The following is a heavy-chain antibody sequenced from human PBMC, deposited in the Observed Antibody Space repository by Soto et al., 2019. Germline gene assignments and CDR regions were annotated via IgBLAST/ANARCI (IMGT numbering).Heavy chain of an antibody. CDR1: GDSVSSNSAA. J-gene: IGHJ6*03. Sequence: SQTLSLTCVISGDSVSSNSAAWNWIRQSPSRGLEWLGRTYYRTRWYYDYAVSVRSRITVNPDTSKNQFSLQLTSVTPEDTAVYYFSRTTANYWYYTHVRGKAITVTVS. D-gene: IGHD4-17*01. CDR3: SRTTANYWYYTHV. CDR2: TYYRTRWYY. V-gene: IGHV6-1*01.